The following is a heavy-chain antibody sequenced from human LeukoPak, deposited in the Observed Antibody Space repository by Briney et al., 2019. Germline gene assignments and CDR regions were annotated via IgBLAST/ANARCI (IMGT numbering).Heavy chain of an antibody. CDR2: IIPIFGTA. CDR3: ASRVGVDTAMVLQIRNYYYYGMDV. Sequence: ASVKVSCKASGGTFSSYAISWVRQAPGQGLEWMGGIIPIFGTANYAQKFQGRVTITADESTSTAYMELSSLRSEDTAVYYCASRVGVDTAMVLQIRNYYYYGMDVWGQGTTVTVSS. V-gene: IGHV1-69*13. D-gene: IGHD5-18*01. J-gene: IGHJ6*02. CDR1: GGTFSSYA.